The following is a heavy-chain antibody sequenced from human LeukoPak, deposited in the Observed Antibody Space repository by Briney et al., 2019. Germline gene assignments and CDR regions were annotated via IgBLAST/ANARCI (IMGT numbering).Heavy chain of an antibody. J-gene: IGHJ4*02. CDR1: GFTFSNAW. D-gene: IGHD6-19*01. V-gene: IGHV3-15*01. CDR3: AKDRGYSSGRDFDY. Sequence: PGGSLRLSCAASGFTFSNAWMSWVRQAPGKGLEWVGRIKSKTDGGTTDYAAPVKGRFTISRDDSKNTLYLQMNSLKTEDTAVYYCAKDRGYSSGRDFDYWGQGTLVAVSS. CDR2: IKSKTDGGTT.